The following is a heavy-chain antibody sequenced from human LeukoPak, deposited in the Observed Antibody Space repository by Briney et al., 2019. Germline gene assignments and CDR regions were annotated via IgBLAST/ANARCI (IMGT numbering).Heavy chain of an antibody. CDR3: ARRDQVRGVIITSYWFDP. Sequence: GESLKISCKGSGYSFTSYWIGWVRQMPGKGLEWMGIIYPGDSDTRYSPSFQGQVTISADKSISTAYLQWSSLKASDTAMYYCARRDQVRGVIITSYWFDPWGQGTLVTVSS. V-gene: IGHV5-51*01. D-gene: IGHD3-10*01. CDR1: GYSFTSYW. J-gene: IGHJ5*02. CDR2: IYPGDSDT.